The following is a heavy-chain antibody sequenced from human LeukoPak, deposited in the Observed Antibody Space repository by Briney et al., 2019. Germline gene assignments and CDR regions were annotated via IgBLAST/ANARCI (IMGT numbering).Heavy chain of an antibody. CDR2: IIPIFGTA. Sequence: ASVKVSCKASGGTFSGYAISWVRQAPGQGLEWMGGIIPIFGTANYAQKFQGRVTITADESTSTAYMELSSLRSEDTAVYYCARESYDYVWGSYRLPNAFDIWGQGTMVTVS. V-gene: IGHV1-69*13. J-gene: IGHJ3*02. CDR3: ARESYDYVWGSYRLPNAFDI. CDR1: GGTFSGYA. D-gene: IGHD3-16*02.